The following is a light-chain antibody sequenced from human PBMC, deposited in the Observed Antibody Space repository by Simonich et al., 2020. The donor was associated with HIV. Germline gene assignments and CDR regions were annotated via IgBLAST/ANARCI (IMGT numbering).Light chain of an antibody. Sequence: EIVMTQSPATLSVSPGERATLSCRASQSVSSNLAWYQQKPGQAPRLLIYGASSRATGIPDRFSGSGSGTDFTLTISRLEPEDFAVYYCQQYGSFTFGPGTKVEIK. CDR3: QQYGSFT. CDR2: GAS. V-gene: IGKV3-20*01. J-gene: IGKJ3*01. CDR1: QSVSSN.